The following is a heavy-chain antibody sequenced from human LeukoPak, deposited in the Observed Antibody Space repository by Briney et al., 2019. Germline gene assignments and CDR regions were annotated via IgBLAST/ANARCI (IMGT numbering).Heavy chain of an antibody. CDR3: TSMGEWQLDY. Sequence: GGSLRLSCAASGFTFSSYSMNWVRQAPGKGLEWVSSISCSSSYIYYPDSVKGRFTISRDNAKNSLYLQMNSLRAEDTAVYYCTSMGEWQLDYWGQGTLVTVSS. D-gene: IGHD3-16*01. J-gene: IGHJ4*02. V-gene: IGHV3-21*01. CDR1: GFTFSSYS. CDR2: ISCSSSYI.